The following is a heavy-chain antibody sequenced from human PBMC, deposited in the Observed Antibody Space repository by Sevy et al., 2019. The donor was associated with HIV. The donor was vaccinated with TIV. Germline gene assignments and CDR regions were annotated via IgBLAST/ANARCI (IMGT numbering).Heavy chain of an antibody. V-gene: IGHV3-7*01. CDR3: ARRYFDL. Sequence: GGSLRLSCKASGFSFTDFWMQWVRQVPGKGPEWVANINQDGSGMYYVDSVKGRFTISRDNAESALYLQMHGLRAEDAATYFCARRYFDLWGQGTVVTVSS. CDR2: INQDGSGM. J-gene: IGHJ4*02. CDR1: GFSFTDFW.